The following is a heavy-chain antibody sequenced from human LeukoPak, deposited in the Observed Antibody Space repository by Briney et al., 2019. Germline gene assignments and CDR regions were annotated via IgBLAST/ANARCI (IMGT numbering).Heavy chain of an antibody. CDR3: ARRRLFQTHIDY. CDR1: GGSISSSSYY. D-gene: IGHD3-22*01. Sequence: SETLSLTCTVSGGSISSSSYYWGWLRQPPGTGLEWIGSIYYSGSTNYNPSLKSRVTISVDTSKNQFSLKVSSVTAADTAVYYCARRRLFQTHIDYWGQGTLVTVSS. V-gene: IGHV4-39*07. CDR2: IYYSGST. J-gene: IGHJ4*02.